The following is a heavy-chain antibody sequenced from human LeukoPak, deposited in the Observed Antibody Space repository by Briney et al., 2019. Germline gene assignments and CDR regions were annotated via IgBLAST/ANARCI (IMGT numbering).Heavy chain of an antibody. V-gene: IGHV3-48*03. CDR1: GFTFSSYE. CDR3: ARVRGDTGGNSDY. J-gene: IGHJ4*02. D-gene: IGHD4-23*01. Sequence: GGSLRLSCAASGFTFSSYEMNWVRQAPGKGLEWVSYITRSGDTIYYADSVKGRFTISRDNAKNLLYLQMNTLRAEDTAVYYCARVRGDTGGNSDYWGQGTLVTVSS. CDR2: ITRSGDTI.